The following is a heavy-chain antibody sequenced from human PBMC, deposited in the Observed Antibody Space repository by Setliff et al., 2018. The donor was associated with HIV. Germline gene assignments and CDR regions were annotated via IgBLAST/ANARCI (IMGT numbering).Heavy chain of an antibody. CDR2: IYYSGSTYYYGGST. Sequence: PSETLSLTCTVSGGSISSSIYYWGWIRQPPGKGLEWIGFIYYSGSTYYYGGSTYYNPSLKSRVTISVDTSKNQFSLKLSSVTAADTAVHYCARHDTEYSSYPIDYWGQGNLVTVSS. D-gene: IGHD6-6*01. CDR3: ARHDTEYSSYPIDY. V-gene: IGHV4-39*01. J-gene: IGHJ4*02. CDR1: GGSISSSIYY.